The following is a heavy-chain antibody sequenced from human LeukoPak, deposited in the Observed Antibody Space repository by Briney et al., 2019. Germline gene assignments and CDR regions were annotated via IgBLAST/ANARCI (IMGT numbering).Heavy chain of an antibody. Sequence: ASVKVSCKASGYTFTSYGISWVRQAPGQGLEWMGWISSYNVNTNDAQKLQGRVTMTRDTSTSTVYMELSSLRSEDTAVYYCARDHYHRIHSVMVTAPDYWGQVTLVIVSS. CDR3: ARDHYHRIHSVMVTAPDY. J-gene: IGHJ4*02. CDR2: ISSYNVNT. CDR1: GYTFTSYG. V-gene: IGHV1-18*01. D-gene: IGHD2-21*02.